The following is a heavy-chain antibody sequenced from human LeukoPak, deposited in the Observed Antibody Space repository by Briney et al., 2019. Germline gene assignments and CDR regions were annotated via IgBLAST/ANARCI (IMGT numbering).Heavy chain of an antibody. D-gene: IGHD3-22*01. CDR3: AKVGYDSSGYYLFDY. Sequence: GRSLRLSCAASGFTFDDYAMHLVRQAPGKGLEWVSGISWNSGSIGYADSVKGRFTISRDNAKNSLYLQMNSLRAEDTALYYCAKVGYDSSGYYLFDYWGQGTLVTVSS. CDR2: ISWNSGSI. V-gene: IGHV3-9*01. J-gene: IGHJ4*02. CDR1: GFTFDDYA.